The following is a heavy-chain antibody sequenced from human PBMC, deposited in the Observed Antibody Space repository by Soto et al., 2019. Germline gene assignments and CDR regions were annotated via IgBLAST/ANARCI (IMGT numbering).Heavy chain of an antibody. V-gene: IGHV4-59*01. Sequence: PSETLSLTCTVSGGSISMYYWSWIRQPPGKGLEWIGYIYYSGSTNYNPSLKSRVTISVDTSKNQFSLKLSSVTAADTAVYYCARVDANKYYFDYWGQGTLVTVSS. CDR1: GGSISMYY. J-gene: IGHJ4*02. D-gene: IGHD3-9*01. CDR3: ARVDANKYYFDY. CDR2: IYYSGST.